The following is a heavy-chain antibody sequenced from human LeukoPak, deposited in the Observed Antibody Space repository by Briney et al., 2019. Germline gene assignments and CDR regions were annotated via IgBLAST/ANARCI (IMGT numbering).Heavy chain of an antibody. CDR1: GGTFSSYA. V-gene: IGHV1-69*04. D-gene: IGHD6-19*01. J-gene: IGHJ4*02. Sequence: SVKVSCKASGGTFSSYAISWVRQAPRQGLEWMGRIIPILGIANYAQKFQGRATITADKSTSTAYMELSSLRSEDTAVYYCARGLAVVPFDYWGQGTLVTVSS. CDR2: IIPILGIA. CDR3: ARGLAVVPFDY.